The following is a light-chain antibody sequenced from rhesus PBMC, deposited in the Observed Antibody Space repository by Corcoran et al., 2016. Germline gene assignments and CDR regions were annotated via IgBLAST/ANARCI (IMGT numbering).Light chain of an antibody. CDR2: KAS. CDR1: QTISSW. V-gene: IGKV1-22*01. Sequence: DIQMTQSPSSLSASVGDTVTITCRASQTISSWLAWYQQKPGKAPYLLVYKASNLQSGVPARFSGQGSGTDFTLTVSRLQSEDFATYYCQQYASSPYSFGQGTKVEI. CDR3: QQYASSPYS. J-gene: IGKJ2*01.